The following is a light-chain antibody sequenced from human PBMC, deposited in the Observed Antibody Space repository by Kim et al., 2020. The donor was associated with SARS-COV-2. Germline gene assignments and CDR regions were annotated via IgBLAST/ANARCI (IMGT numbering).Light chain of an antibody. CDR2: RNY. J-gene: IGLJ2*01. CDR1: SSNIGSSY. V-gene: IGLV1-47*01. CDR3: AAWDDSLSGVV. Sequence: QPVLTQPPSASGTPGQRVTISCSGSSSNIGSSYVYWYQQLPGTAPKLLIYRNYQRPSGVPDRFSGSKSGTSASLAIGGLRSEDEADYYCAAWDDSLSGVVFGGGTQLTVL.